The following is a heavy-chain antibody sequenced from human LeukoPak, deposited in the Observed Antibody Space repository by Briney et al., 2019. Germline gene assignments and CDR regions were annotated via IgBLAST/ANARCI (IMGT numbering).Heavy chain of an antibody. Sequence: ESLKISCKGSGYSFTNYWIGWVRQMPGKGLEWMGIMYPGDSDTRYSPSFQGQVTISADKSIDTAYLEWSSLKASDTAMYFCARQAFYFDSSGYPDVFDIWGQGTMVIVSS. D-gene: IGHD3-22*01. CDR3: ARQAFYFDSSGYPDVFDI. CDR2: MYPGDSDT. J-gene: IGHJ3*02. CDR1: GYSFTNYW. V-gene: IGHV5-51*01.